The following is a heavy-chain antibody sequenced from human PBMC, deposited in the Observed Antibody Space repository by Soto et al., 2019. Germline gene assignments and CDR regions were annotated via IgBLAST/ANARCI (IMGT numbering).Heavy chain of an antibody. CDR2: IKQDGSEK. V-gene: IGHV3-7*01. Sequence: PGGSLRLSCAASGFTFSSYWMSWVRQAPGKGLEWVANIKQDGSEKYYVDSVKGRFTISRDNAKNSLYLQMNSLRAEDTAVYYCARDPGNTAMVSWGYWGQGTLVTVSS. D-gene: IGHD5-18*01. CDR3: ARDPGNTAMVSWGY. J-gene: IGHJ4*02. CDR1: GFTFSSYW.